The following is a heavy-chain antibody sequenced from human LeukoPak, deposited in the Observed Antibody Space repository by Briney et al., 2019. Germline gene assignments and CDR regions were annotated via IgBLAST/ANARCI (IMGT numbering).Heavy chain of an antibody. CDR2: IYYSGST. V-gene: IGHV4-59*01. CDR3: ARDTLRGSYGSGSYYNPLGAFDI. D-gene: IGHD3-10*01. CDR1: GGSISSYY. Sequence: SETLSLTCTVSGGSISSYYWSRIRQPPGKGLEWIGYIYYSGSTNYNPSLKSRVTISVDTSKNQFSLKLSSVTAADTAVYYCARDTLRGSYGSGSYYNPLGAFDIWGQGTMVAVSS. J-gene: IGHJ3*02.